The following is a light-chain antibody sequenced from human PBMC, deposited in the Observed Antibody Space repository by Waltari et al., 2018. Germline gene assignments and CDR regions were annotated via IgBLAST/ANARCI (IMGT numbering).Light chain of an antibody. V-gene: IGKV4-1*01. CDR1: QSILYSSNNKNY. CDR3: QQYYSAPWT. Sequence: DIVMTQSPDSLAVSLGERATINCKSSQSILYSSNNKNYLAWFHQKPGQPPKLLIYWASTRQSGVPDRFSGSGSGTDFTLTISSLQAEDVAVDYCQQYYSAPWTFGQGTKVEIK. CDR2: WAS. J-gene: IGKJ1*01.